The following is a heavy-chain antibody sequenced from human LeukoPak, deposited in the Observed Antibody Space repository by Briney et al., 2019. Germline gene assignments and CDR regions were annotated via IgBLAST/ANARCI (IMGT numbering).Heavy chain of an antibody. CDR2: ISYDGSNK. V-gene: IGHV3-30-3*01. J-gene: IGHJ3*02. Sequence: GGSLRLSCAASGFTFSGYPIHWVRQAPGKGLEWVAVISYDGSNKYYADSVKGRFTISRDNSKNTLYLQMNSLRAEDTAVYYCARDGTKNDAFDIWGQGTMVTVSS. D-gene: IGHD1-26*01. CDR3: ARDGTKNDAFDI. CDR1: GFTFSGYP.